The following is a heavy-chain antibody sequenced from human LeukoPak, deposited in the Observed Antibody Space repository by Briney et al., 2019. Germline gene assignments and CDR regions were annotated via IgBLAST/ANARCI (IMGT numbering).Heavy chain of an antibody. V-gene: IGHV3-23*01. CDR2: ISGSGGST. Sequence: SGGSLRLSCAASGFTFSSYAMSWVRQAPGKGLEWVSAISGSGGSTYYADSVKGRFTISRDNSKNTLYLQMNSLRAEDTAVYYCAKDQIGSDIVATIDYWGQGTLATVSS. J-gene: IGHJ4*02. CDR1: GFTFSSYA. CDR3: AKDQIGSDIVATIDY. D-gene: IGHD5-12*01.